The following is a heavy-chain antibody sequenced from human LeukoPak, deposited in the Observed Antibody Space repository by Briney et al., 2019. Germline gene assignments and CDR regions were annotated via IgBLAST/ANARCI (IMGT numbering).Heavy chain of an antibody. J-gene: IGHJ4*02. V-gene: IGHV3-33*08. CDR2: IWYDGSNK. CDR1: GFTFSSFA. CDR3: ASLQGAHNIVVSDY. D-gene: IGHD2-21*01. Sequence: QAGGSLRLSCAASGFTFSSFAMHWVRQAPGKGLEWVAVIWYDGSNKYYADSVKGRFTISRDNSKNTLYLQMNSLRAEDTAVYYCASLQGAHNIVVSDYWGQGTLVTVSS.